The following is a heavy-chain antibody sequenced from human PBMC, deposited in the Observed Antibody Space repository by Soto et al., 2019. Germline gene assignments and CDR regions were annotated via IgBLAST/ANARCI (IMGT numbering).Heavy chain of an antibody. CDR1: GFTFSNYP. CDR3: ARVFYDRGGYYYDY. Sequence: GGSLRLSCAASGFTFSNYPMHWVRQAPGKGLKSVSAISSDGGSTYYADSVKGRFIISRDNSKNTLYLQMGSLRAEDMAVYYCARVFYDRGGYYYDYWGQGTLVTVSS. V-gene: IGHV3-64*02. D-gene: IGHD3-22*01. J-gene: IGHJ4*02. CDR2: ISSDGGST.